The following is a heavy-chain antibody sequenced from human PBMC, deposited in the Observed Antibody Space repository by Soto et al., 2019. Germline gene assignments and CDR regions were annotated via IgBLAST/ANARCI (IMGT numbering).Heavy chain of an antibody. CDR3: AKESRGYSYENWFDP. D-gene: IGHD5-18*01. V-gene: IGHV3-30*18. CDR1: GFTFSSYG. J-gene: IGHJ5*02. CDR2: ISYDGSNK. Sequence: LRLSCAASGFTFSSYGMHWVRQAPGKGLEWVAVISYDGSNKYYADSVKGRFTISRDNSKNTLYLQMNSLRAEDTAVYYCAKESRGYSYENWFDPWGQGTLVTVSS.